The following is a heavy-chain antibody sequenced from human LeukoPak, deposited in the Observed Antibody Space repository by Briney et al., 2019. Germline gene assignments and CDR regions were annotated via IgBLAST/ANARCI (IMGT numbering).Heavy chain of an antibody. CDR3: ARLCKDYGDY. CDR1: GYTFSSYD. CDR2: INGTGDST. V-gene: IGHV3-23*01. J-gene: IGHJ4*02. Sequence: PGGSLRLSCAASGYTFSSYDMSWVRQAPGKGLEWVSGINGTGDSTFYADPVKGRFTIPRDNSRNTLYLHLNSLRVDDTAVYYCARLCKDYGDYGGQGAVVTVSS.